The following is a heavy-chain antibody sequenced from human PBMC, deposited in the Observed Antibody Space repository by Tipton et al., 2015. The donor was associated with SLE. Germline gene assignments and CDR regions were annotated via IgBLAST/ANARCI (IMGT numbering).Heavy chain of an antibody. CDR3: AAGSGGRPHYGMDV. CDR2: IVVGSGNT. D-gene: IGHD2-15*01. J-gene: IGHJ6*02. V-gene: IGHV1-58*02. Sequence: QSGPEVKKPGTSVKVSCKASGFTFTSSAMQWVRQARGQRLEWIGWIVVGSGNTNYAQKFQERVTITRYMSTSTAYMELSSLRSEDTAVYYCAAGSGGRPHYGMDVWGQGTTVTVSS. CDR1: GFTFTSSA.